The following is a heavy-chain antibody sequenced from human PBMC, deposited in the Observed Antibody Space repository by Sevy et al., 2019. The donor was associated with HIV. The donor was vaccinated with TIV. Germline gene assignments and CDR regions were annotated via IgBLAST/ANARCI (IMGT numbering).Heavy chain of an antibody. D-gene: IGHD3-22*01. J-gene: IGHJ6*02. CDR1: GGSISSYY. V-gene: IGHV4-59*13. CDR3: ARDRGHYYDSTGYYYQYYYYGMDV. CDR2: LYYSGST. Sequence: SETLSLSCTVSGGSISSYYWSWIRLPPGKGLEWIGYLYYSGSTNDNPSLKSRVTISVDTSKNQFSLKLSSVTAADTAVYYCARDRGHYYDSTGYYYQYYYYGMDVWDQGTTVTVSS.